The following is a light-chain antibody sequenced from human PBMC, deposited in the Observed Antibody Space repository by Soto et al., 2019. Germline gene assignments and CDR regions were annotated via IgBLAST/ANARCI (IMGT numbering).Light chain of an antibody. CDR2: DVS. CDR1: HSVSSY. Sequence: EIVLTQSPGTLSLSPGERATLSCRASHSVSSYLAWYQQKPGQAPRLLIYDVSIRATGVPARFSGTGSETDFTLTISGLQSEDSAVYFCQQYNNWPFSFGQGTRLEIK. CDR3: QQYNNWPFS. V-gene: IGKV3-15*01. J-gene: IGKJ5*01.